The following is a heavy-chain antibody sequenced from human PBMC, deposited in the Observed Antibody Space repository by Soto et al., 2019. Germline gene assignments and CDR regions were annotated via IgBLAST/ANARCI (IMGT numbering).Heavy chain of an antibody. CDR1: GFTFSSYG. J-gene: IGHJ4*02. D-gene: IGHD4-17*01. V-gene: IGHV3-33*01. Sequence: QVQLVESGGGVVQPGRSLRLSCAASGFTFSSYGMHWVRQAPGKGLEWVAVIWYDGSNKYYADSVKGRFTISRDNYQNTLYLQMNSLRAENTAVYYCAREKYYGDYVSDYWVQGTLVTVSS. CDR2: IWYDGSNK. CDR3: AREKYYGDYVSDY.